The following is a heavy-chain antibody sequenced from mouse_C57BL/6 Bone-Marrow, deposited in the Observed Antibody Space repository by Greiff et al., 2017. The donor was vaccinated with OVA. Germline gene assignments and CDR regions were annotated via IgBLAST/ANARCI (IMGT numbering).Heavy chain of an antibody. V-gene: IGHV1-22*01. D-gene: IGHD1-1*01. CDR1: GYTFTDYN. CDR3: ARSITTVAEDWYFDV. Sequence: VQLKESGPELVKPGASVKMSCKASGYTFTDYNMHWVKQSHGKSLEWIGYINPNNGGTSYNQKFKGKATLTVNKSSSTAYMELRSLTSEDSAVYYCARSITTVAEDWYFDVWGTGTTVTVSS. CDR2: INPNNGGT. J-gene: IGHJ1*03.